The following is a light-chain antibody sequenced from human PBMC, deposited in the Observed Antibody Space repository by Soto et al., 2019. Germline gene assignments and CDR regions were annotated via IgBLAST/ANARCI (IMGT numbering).Light chain of an antibody. J-gene: IGKJ5*01. V-gene: IGKV3-11*01. CDR3: QHRYNWPIT. CDR1: ESVSTN. CDR2: DAS. Sequence: EIVMTQSPATLSVSPGERATLSCRASESVSTNLAWYQQKAGQAPRLLIYDASNRAPGIPARFSGSESETDFTLTISRLEPEDFAVYYCQHRYNWPITFGQGTRLEIK.